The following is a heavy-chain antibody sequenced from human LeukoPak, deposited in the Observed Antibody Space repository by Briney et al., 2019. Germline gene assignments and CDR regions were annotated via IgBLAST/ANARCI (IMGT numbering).Heavy chain of an antibody. J-gene: IGHJ4*02. Sequence: PGGSLRPSCAASGFTFDDYAMHWVRQAPGKGLEWVSLISGDGGSTYYADSVKGRFTISRDNSKNSLDLQMNSLRTEDTALYYCAKSNSHGSGWYYFDYWGQGTLVTVSS. CDR2: ISGDGGST. CDR3: AKSNSHGSGWYYFDY. D-gene: IGHD6-13*01. CDR1: GFTFDDYA. V-gene: IGHV3-43*02.